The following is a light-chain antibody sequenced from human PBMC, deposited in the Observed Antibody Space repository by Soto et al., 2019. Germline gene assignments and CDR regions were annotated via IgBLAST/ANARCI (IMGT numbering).Light chain of an antibody. Sequence: EVAMTQSPATLSVSPGERATLSCRASQTVSRNLAWYQQRPGQAPRLLIYGASRRATGFPARFSGSGSGTDFTLTISSLQSEDFAVYYCQQYDNWPWTFGQGTKVDIK. CDR2: GAS. CDR1: QTVSRN. V-gene: IGKV3-15*01. J-gene: IGKJ1*01. CDR3: QQYDNWPWT.